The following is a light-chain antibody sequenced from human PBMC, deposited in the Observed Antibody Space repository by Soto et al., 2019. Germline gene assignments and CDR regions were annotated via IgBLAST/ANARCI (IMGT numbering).Light chain of an antibody. Sequence: EIVMPQYPAPLSVSPGERSTLSCMASQSVSSNLAWYQQKPGQAPRLLIYGASTRATGIPARFSGSGSGTEFTLTISSLQSEDFAVYYCQQYNNLPSWTFGQGTNVDI. J-gene: IGKJ1*01. CDR2: GAS. V-gene: IGKV3-15*01. CDR1: QSVSSN. CDR3: QQYNNLPSWT.